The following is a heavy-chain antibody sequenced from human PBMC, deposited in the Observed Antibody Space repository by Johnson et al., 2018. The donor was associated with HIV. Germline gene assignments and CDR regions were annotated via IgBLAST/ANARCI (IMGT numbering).Heavy chain of an antibody. Sequence: VQLVESGGGLVQPGRSLRLSCAASGFTFDDYAMHWVRQAPGKGLEWVSGISWNSGSIGYADSVKGRFTISRDNAKNSLYLQMNSLRAEDTALYYCAKDQWSSSWTNDAFAMWGQGTMVTVSS. CDR1: GFTFDDYA. V-gene: IGHV3-9*01. CDR3: AKDQWSSSWTNDAFAM. D-gene: IGHD6-13*01. CDR2: ISWNSGSI. J-gene: IGHJ3*02.